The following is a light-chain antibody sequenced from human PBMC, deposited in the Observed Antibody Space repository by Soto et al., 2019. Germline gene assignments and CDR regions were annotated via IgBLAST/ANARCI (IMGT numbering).Light chain of an antibody. CDR1: QSLLYTDGNTY. Sequence: DVVMTQSPLSLPVTLGQPASISCRSSQSLLYTDGNTYLNWFQQRPGQSPRRLIYKVSNRDSGVRDRFSGSGSGSDITLKINRVEAKDVGVYYCMESTPWPYTFGQGTKLEIK. CDR3: MESTPWPYT. J-gene: IGKJ2*01. V-gene: IGKV2-30*01. CDR2: KVS.